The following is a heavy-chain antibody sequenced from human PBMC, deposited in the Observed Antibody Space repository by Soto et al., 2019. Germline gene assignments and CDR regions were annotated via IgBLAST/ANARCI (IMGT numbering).Heavy chain of an antibody. V-gene: IGHV3-7*01. CDR2: IKQDGSEK. CDR1: GFTFSSYW. Sequence: GGSLRLSCAASGFTFSSYWMSWVRQAPGKGLEWVANIKQDGSEKYYVDSVKGRFTISRDNAKNSLYLQMNSLRAEDTAVYYCARDWADSSGSTYFDYWGQGTLVTVSS. CDR3: ARDWADSSGSTYFDY. J-gene: IGHJ4*02. D-gene: IGHD6-19*01.